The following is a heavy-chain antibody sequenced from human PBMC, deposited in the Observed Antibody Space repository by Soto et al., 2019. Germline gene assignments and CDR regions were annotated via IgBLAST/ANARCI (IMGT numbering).Heavy chain of an antibody. D-gene: IGHD1-26*01. CDR1: GFTFTSSA. J-gene: IGHJ4*02. Sequence: GASVKVSCKASGFTFTSSAVQWVRQARGQRLEWKGWIVVGSGKTNYAQKFQERVTITRDMSTSTAYMEMSSLRSEDTAVYYCAAFVPPHSSGSYNKRYYFDYWGQGTLVTVSS. V-gene: IGHV1-58*01. CDR2: IVVGSGKT. CDR3: AAFVPPHSSGSYNKRYYFDY.